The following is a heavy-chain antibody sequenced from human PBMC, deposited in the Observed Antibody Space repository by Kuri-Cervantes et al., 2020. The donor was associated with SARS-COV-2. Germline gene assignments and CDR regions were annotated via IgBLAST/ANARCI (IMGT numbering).Heavy chain of an antibody. CDR3: ARAQYYYDRSGPTDY. V-gene: IGHV3-21*01. CDR2: ISSGGDYI. D-gene: IGHD3-22*01. Sequence: GGSLRLSCAASGFTFRSYSMMWVRQAPGKGLEWVSSISSGGDYIYYADSMKGRFTISRDNAKSSLFLQLTSLRADDTAVYYCARAQYYYDRSGPTDYWGQGTLVTVSS. CDR1: GFTFRSYS. J-gene: IGHJ4*02.